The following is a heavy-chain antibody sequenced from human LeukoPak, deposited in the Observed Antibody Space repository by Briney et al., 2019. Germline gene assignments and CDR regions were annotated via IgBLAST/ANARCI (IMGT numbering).Heavy chain of an antibody. Sequence: SVKVSCMASGYTFTSYDINWVRQATGQGLEWMGWMNPSSGNTGYAQKFQGRVTMTRNTSISTAYMELSSLRSEDPAVYYCARGVGATGFDYWGQGTLVTVSS. J-gene: IGHJ4*02. V-gene: IGHV1-8*01. D-gene: IGHD1-26*01. CDR3: ARGVGATGFDY. CDR2: MNPSSGNT. CDR1: GYTFTSYD.